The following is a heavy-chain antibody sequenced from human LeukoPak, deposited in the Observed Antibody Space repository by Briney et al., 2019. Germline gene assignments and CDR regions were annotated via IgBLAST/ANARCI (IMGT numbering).Heavy chain of an antibody. Sequence: SETLSLTCTVSGGSISSSSYYWGWIRQPPRTGLEWIGSIYYSGSTYYNPSLKSRVTISVDTSKNQFSLKLSSVTAADTAVYYCARGRYYYDSSGTLDNWGQGTLVTVSS. CDR1: GGSISSSSYY. V-gene: IGHV4-39*01. D-gene: IGHD3-22*01. CDR3: ARGRYYYDSSGTLDN. CDR2: IYYSGST. J-gene: IGHJ4*02.